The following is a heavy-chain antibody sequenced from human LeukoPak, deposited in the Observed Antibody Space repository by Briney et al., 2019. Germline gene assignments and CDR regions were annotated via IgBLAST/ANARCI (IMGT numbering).Heavy chain of an antibody. J-gene: IGHJ4*02. CDR2: IYYSGST. Sequence: SETLSLTCTVSGGSISSYYWSWIRQPPGKGLEWIGYIYYSGSTSYNPSLKSRVTMSVDTSKNQFSLKLSSVTAADTAVYYCARDRGTWNDDGFDYWGQGTLVTVSP. D-gene: IGHD1-1*01. V-gene: IGHV4-59*12. CDR3: ARDRGTWNDDGFDY. CDR1: GGSISSYY.